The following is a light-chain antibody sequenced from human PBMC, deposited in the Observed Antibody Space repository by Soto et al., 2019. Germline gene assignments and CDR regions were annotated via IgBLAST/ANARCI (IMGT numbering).Light chain of an antibody. V-gene: IGLV2-8*01. J-gene: IGLJ2*01. Sequence: QSALTQPPSASGSPGQSVTISCTGTSSDIGGYNYVSWYQQHPGKAPKLMIYEVIKRPSGVPDRFSGSKSGNTASLTVSGLQAEDEADYYCSSYAGRSNLIFGGGTKLTVL. CDR1: SSDIGGYNY. CDR3: SSYAGRSNLI. CDR2: EVI.